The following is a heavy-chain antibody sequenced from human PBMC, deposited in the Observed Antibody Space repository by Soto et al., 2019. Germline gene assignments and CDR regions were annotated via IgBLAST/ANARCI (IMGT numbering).Heavy chain of an antibody. CDR2: IYPGDSDT. CDR1: GYSFTSYW. D-gene: IGHD6-13*01. V-gene: IGHV5-51*01. Sequence: GESLKISCQGSGYSFTSYWIGWVRQMPGKGLEWMGIIYPGDSDTRYSPSFQGQVTISADKSISTAYLQWSSLKASDTAMYYCARRYSSSWYGMDVWGQGTTVTVSS. CDR3: ARRYSSSWYGMDV. J-gene: IGHJ6*02.